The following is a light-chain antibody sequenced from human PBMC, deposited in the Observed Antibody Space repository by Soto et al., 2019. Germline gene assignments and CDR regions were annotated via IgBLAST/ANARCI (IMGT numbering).Light chain of an antibody. CDR3: QHWTDYSWT. CDR2: KTS. CDR1: RSLSMW. V-gene: IGKV1-5*03. J-gene: IGKJ1*01. Sequence: DITMTHPPSPLSAPVEDGVTIFCRASRSLSMWLAWYQQKPGKAPNLLIYKTSSLESGVPSRFSGSGSGTEFTLTISSLQPDDFATYYCQHWTDYSWTFGQGTKVEVK.